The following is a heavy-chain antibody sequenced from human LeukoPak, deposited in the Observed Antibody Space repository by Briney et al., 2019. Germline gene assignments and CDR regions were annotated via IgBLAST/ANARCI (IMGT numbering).Heavy chain of an antibody. J-gene: IGHJ6*02. CDR3: ASATGGTAMVGYGMDV. CDR1: GDSVSSNSAA. D-gene: IGHD5-18*01. CDR2: TYYRSKWYN. V-gene: IGHV6-1*01. Sequence: SQALSLTCAISGDSVSSNSAAWNWIRQSPSRGLEWLGRTYYRSKWYNDYAVSVKSRIIINPDTSKNQFSLQLNSVTPEDTAVYYCASATGGTAMVGYGMDVWGQGTTVTVSS.